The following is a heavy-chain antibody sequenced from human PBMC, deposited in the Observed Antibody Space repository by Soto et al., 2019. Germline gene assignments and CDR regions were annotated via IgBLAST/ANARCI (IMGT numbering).Heavy chain of an antibody. D-gene: IGHD6-13*01. CDR2: ISAYNGNT. Sequence: ASVKVSCKASGYTFTSYGISWVRQAPGQGLEWMGWISAYNGNTNYAQKLQGRVTMTTGTSTSTAYMELRSLRSDDTAVYYCARGYSSSWYFRPYYYYGMEVWGQGTTVTVSS. CDR3: ARGYSSSWYFRPYYYYGMEV. V-gene: IGHV1-18*01. CDR1: GYTFTSYG. J-gene: IGHJ6*02.